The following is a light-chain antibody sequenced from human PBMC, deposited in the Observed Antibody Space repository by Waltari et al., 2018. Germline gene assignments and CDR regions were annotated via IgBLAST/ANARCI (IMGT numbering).Light chain of an antibody. J-gene: IGLJ3*02. CDR3: NSHSSSDTPSV. V-gene: IGLV2-14*01. Sequence: QSALTQPASVSGSPGQSITIPCTGTRSGIGGYNYVSWYQQYPGEAPKVVIYDVNSRPSGVSNRFSGSKSGNTASLTISGLQAEDEADYYCNSHSSSDTPSVFGGGTKLTVL. CDR1: RSGIGGYNY. CDR2: DVN.